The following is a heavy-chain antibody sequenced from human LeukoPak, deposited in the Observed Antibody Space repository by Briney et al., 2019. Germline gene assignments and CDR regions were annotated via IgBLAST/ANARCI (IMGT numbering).Heavy chain of an antibody. V-gene: IGHV4-34*01. CDR1: GGSFSGYY. J-gene: IGHJ4*02. CDR2: INHSGST. CDR3: ARGRTYYDSSGYYYAPAPFDY. Sequence: KPSETLSLTCAVYGGSFSGYYWSWIRQPPGKGLEWIGEINHSGSTNYNPSLKSRVTISVDTSKNQFSLKLSSVTAADMAVYYCARGRTYYDSSGYYYAPAPFDYWGQGTLVTVSS. D-gene: IGHD3-22*01.